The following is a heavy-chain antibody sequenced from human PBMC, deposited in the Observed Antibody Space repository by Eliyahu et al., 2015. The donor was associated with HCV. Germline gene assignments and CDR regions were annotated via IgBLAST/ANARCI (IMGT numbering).Heavy chain of an antibody. CDR2: ISSSSNFI. J-gene: IGHJ3*01. CDR3: ARSLSGTTGAFDV. V-gene: IGHV3-48*01. Sequence: EVQLMESGGALVQPGGSLRLSCGASGLTFSSYTMNWVRQAPGKGLEWISNISSSSNFIYYVDSVKGRFTISRDNAKNSLYPENNSLRTEDTAIYYCARSLSGTTGAFDVWGQGTMVTVSS. D-gene: IGHD1-7*01. CDR1: GLTFSSYT.